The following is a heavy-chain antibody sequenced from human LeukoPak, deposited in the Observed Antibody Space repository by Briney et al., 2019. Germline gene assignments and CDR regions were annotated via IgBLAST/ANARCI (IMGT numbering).Heavy chain of an antibody. CDR2: TRNKGNTYNT. CDR3: ARGVVGCSCYVARYRGV. J-gene: IGHJ6*03. Sequence: PGGSLRLSCAASGFTFSDHYMDWVRQAPGKGLEWVGRTRNKGNTYNTEYAASGKGRFTISSDNSKYSLYMQMNSQKTEETDCDNCARGVVGCSCYVARYRGVWGKGTTVTVSS. CDR1: GFTFSDHY. D-gene: IGHD2-15*01. V-gene: IGHV3-72*01.